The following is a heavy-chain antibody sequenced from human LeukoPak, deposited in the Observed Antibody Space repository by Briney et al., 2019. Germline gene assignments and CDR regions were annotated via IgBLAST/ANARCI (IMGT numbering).Heavy chain of an antibody. CDR2: IYYSGST. Sequence: TSETLSPTCTVSGDSISTSNSYWSWIRQPPGKGLEWIGYIYYSGSTYYNPSLKSRVTISVDTSKNQFSLKLSTVTAADTAVYYCARAPVGDAFDIWGQGTMVTVSS. J-gene: IGHJ3*02. V-gene: IGHV4-30-4*07. CDR3: ARAPVGDAFDI. CDR1: GDSISTSNSY.